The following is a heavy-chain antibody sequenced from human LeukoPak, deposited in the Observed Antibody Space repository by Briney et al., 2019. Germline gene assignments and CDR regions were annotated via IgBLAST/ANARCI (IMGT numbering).Heavy chain of an antibody. V-gene: IGHV1-2*02. J-gene: IGHJ4*02. D-gene: IGHD3-9*01. CDR1: GYTFSGYY. CDR3: ARNDILTANDY. CDR2: INPDSGAT. Sequence: ASVKVSCKASGYTFSGYYVHWVRQAPGQGFERMGWINPDSGATNYAQKFQGRVTMTRDTSISTAYMELSRLRSDDTAVYYCARNDILTANDYWGQGTLVTVSS.